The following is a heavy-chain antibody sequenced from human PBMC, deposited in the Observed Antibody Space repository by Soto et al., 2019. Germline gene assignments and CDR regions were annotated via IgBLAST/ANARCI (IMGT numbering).Heavy chain of an antibody. Sequence: QVQLVESGGGVVQPGRSLRLSCAASGFTFSSYGMHWVRQAPGKGLEWVAVISDEGSKKYYADSVKGRFTISRDNSKHTLYLQMNSLRAEDTAVYYCAKDSSFWSGYYAYYYYYYMGVWGKGTTVTVSS. D-gene: IGHD3-3*01. V-gene: IGHV3-30*18. J-gene: IGHJ6*03. CDR1: GFTFSSYG. CDR3: AKDSSFWSGYYAYYYYYYMGV. CDR2: ISDEGSKK.